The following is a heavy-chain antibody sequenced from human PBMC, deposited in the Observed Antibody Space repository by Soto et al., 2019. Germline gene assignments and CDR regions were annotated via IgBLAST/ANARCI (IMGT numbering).Heavy chain of an antibody. CDR2: LNSDGSSR. J-gene: IGHJ6*02. CDR1: GFTFTSHW. CDR3: ARGLKNKYGMDV. V-gene: IGHV3-74*01. Sequence: EVQLVESGGGLVQPGGSLRLSCAASGFTFTSHWMYWVRQAPGKGLVWVSRLNSDGSSRYYGDSMEGRFTISRDNAKNTVYLQINSLRDEDTAVYYCARGLKNKYGMDVWGQGTTVTVSS.